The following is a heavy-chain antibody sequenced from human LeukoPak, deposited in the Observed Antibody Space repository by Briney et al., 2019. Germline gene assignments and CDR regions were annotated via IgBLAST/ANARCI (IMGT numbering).Heavy chain of an antibody. D-gene: IGHD4-17*01. V-gene: IGHV1-2*02. Sequence: GASVKVSCKASGYTFTGYYMHWVRQAPGQGLEWMGWINPNSGGTNYAQKLQGRVTMTRDTSISTAYMELSRLRSDDTAVYYCARDLRDYGDYERYFDLWGRGTLVTVSS. J-gene: IGHJ2*01. CDR2: INPNSGGT. CDR1: GYTFTGYY. CDR3: ARDLRDYGDYERYFDL.